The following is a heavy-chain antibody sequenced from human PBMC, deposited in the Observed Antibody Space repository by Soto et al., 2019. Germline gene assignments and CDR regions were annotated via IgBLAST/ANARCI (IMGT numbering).Heavy chain of an antibody. CDR3: VRQYYDFWTDFPDFDY. Sequence: ASVKVSCKTSGYTFSKYDISRVRQAPGQGLEWMGLISANSGRANYAQKLQGRVTMTTDTSTSTAYMELRSLRSDDTAVYYCVRQYYDFWTDFPDFDYWGQGTLVTVSS. J-gene: IGHJ4*02. CDR1: GYTFSKYD. D-gene: IGHD3-3*01. V-gene: IGHV1-18*01. CDR2: ISANSGRA.